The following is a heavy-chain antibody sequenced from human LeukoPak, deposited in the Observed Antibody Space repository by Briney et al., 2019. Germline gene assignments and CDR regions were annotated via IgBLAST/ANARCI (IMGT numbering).Heavy chain of an antibody. Sequence: GSLRLSCAASGFTFSSYWMSWVRQAPGKGLEWVANIKQDGSEKYYVDSVKGRFTISRDNAKNSLYLQMNSLRAEDTAVYYCAREGRYSGYDYDYFDYWGQGTLVTVSS. CDR1: GFTFSSYW. CDR2: IKQDGSEK. CDR3: AREGRYSGYDYDYFDY. J-gene: IGHJ4*02. V-gene: IGHV3-7*01. D-gene: IGHD5-12*01.